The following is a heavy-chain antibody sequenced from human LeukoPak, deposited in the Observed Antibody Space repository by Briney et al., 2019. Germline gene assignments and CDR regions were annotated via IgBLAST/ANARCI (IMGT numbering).Heavy chain of an antibody. CDR2: IPNDDSVI. V-gene: IGHV3-11*01. D-gene: IGHD3-22*01. J-gene: IGHJ4*02. CDR3: AREQWFRWEH. CDR1: GFSVSNYY. Sequence: GGSLRLSCEASGFSVSNYYMVWVRQPPGKGLECISYIPNDDSVIYYADSVRGRLSVSRDSAKNSLSLQLNSLRAEDTAVYYCAREQWFRWEHWGQGILVTVSS.